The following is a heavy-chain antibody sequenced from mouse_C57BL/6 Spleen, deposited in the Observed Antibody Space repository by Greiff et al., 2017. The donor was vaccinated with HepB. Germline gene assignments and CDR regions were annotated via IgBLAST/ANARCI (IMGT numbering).Heavy chain of an antibody. CDR2: INPNNGGT. V-gene: IGHV1-26*01. D-gene: IGHD1-1*01. J-gene: IGHJ4*01. CDR3: ARSGSSHPRSMDY. Sequence: EVQLQQSGPELVKPGASVKISCKASGYTFTDYYMNWVKQSHGKSLEWIGDINPNNGGTSYHQKFKGKATLTVDKSSSTAYMELRSLTSEDSAVYYCARSGSSHPRSMDYWGQGTSVTVSS. CDR1: GYTFTDYY.